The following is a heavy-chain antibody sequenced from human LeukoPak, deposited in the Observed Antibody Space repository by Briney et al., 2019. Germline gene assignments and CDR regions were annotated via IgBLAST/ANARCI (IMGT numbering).Heavy chain of an antibody. V-gene: IGHV3-48*04. J-gene: IGHJ3*02. CDR1: GFTFSSYS. D-gene: IGHD3-22*01. Sequence: PGGSLRLSCAASGFTFSSYSMNWVRQASGKGLEWVSYISSSSSTIYYADSVKGRFTISRDNAKNSLYLQMNSLRAEDTAVYYCARALDLITMIVADDAFDIWGQGTMVTVSS. CDR2: ISSSSSTI. CDR3: ARALDLITMIVADDAFDI.